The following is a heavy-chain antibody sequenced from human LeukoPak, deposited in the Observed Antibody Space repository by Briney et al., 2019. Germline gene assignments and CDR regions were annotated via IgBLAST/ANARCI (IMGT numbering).Heavy chain of an antibody. CDR3: ARDLKRITIFGVVINDYYMDV. Sequence: GGSLRLSCAASGFTFSSYSMNWVRQAPGKGLEWVSSISSSSSYIYYADSVKGRFTISRDNAKNSLYLQMNSLRAEDTAVYYCARDLKRITIFGVVINDYYMDVWGKGTTVTVSS. CDR2: ISSSSSYI. V-gene: IGHV3-21*01. D-gene: IGHD3-3*01. CDR1: GFTFSSYS. J-gene: IGHJ6*03.